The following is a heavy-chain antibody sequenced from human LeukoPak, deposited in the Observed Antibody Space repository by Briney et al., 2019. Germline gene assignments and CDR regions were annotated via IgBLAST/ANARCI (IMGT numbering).Heavy chain of an antibody. CDR3: AKDLGYSSGLYGFDY. J-gene: IGHJ4*02. CDR2: ISSSSSTI. CDR1: GFTFSSYS. Sequence: GGSLRLSCAASGFTFSSYSMNWVRQAPGKGLEWVSYISSSSSTIYYADSVKGRFTISRDNAKNSLYLQMNSLRAEDAAVYYCAKDLGYSSGLYGFDYWGQGTLVTVSS. V-gene: IGHV3-48*01. D-gene: IGHD6-19*01.